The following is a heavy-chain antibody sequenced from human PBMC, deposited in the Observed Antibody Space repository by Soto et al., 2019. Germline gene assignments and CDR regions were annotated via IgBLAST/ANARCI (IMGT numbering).Heavy chain of an antibody. J-gene: IGHJ4*02. Sequence: QVQLVQSGAEVKKPGSSVKVSCKASGGTFSSYAISWVRQAPGQGLEWMGGIIPIFGTANYAQKFQGRVKIPADESTSTAYMELSSLRSEDTAVYYCARGDIPIAAAGIFDYWGQGTLVTVSS. D-gene: IGHD6-13*01. CDR3: ARGDIPIAAAGIFDY. CDR2: IIPIFGTA. CDR1: GGTFSSYA. V-gene: IGHV1-69*12.